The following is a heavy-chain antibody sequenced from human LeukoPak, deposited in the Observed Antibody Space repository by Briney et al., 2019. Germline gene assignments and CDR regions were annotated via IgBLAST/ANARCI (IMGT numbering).Heavy chain of an antibody. CDR1: GYTFTSYY. J-gene: IGHJ4*02. D-gene: IGHD4-11*01. Sequence: ASVKVSCKASGYTFTSYYMHWVRQPPGQGREWMGIINPSGGSTSYAQKFQGRVTMTRDMSTSTVYMELSSLRSEDTAVYCCARAGPMTTVTIDYWGQGTVVTVSS. CDR3: ARAGPMTTVTIDY. CDR2: INPSGGST. V-gene: IGHV1-46*01.